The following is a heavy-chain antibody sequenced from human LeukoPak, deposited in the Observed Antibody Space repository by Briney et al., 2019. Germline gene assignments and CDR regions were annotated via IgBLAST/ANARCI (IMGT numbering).Heavy chain of an antibody. Sequence: ASVKVSCKASGGTFSSYAISWVRQAPGQGLEWMRRIIPIFGTANYAQKFQGRVTITADKSTSTAYMELSSLRSEDTAVYYCARNLGYSYGPMMDVWGKGTTVTVSS. D-gene: IGHD5-18*01. CDR1: GGTFSSYA. V-gene: IGHV1-69*06. CDR2: IIPIFGTA. J-gene: IGHJ6*04. CDR3: ARNLGYSYGPMMDV.